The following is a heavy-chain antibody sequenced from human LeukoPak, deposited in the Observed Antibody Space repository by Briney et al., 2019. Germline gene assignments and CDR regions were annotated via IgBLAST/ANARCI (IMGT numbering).Heavy chain of an antibody. CDR2: ISYDGSNK. CDR3: ARDLIQLWLRGFIGY. Sequence: GGTLRLSCAASGFTFSSYAMHWVRQAPGKGLEGVAVISYDGSNKYYADSVKGRFTISRDNSKSTLYLQMNSLRAEDTAVYYCARDLIQLWLRGFIGYWGQGTLVTVSS. CDR1: GFTFSSYA. D-gene: IGHD5-18*01. V-gene: IGHV3-30*04. J-gene: IGHJ4*02.